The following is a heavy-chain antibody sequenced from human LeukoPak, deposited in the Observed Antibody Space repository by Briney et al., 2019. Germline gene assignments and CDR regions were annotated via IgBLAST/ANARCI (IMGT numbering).Heavy chain of an antibody. D-gene: IGHD4-23*01. CDR1: GFTFSSYW. Sequence: GGSLRLSCAASGFTFSSYWMHWVRQAPGKGLVWVSRINSDGSSTSYADSVKGRFTISRDNAKNTLYLQMNSLRAEDTAVYYCTRGRYGGNSDVYWGQGTLVTVSS. CDR3: TRGRYGGNSDVY. V-gene: IGHV3-74*01. CDR2: INSDGSST. J-gene: IGHJ4*02.